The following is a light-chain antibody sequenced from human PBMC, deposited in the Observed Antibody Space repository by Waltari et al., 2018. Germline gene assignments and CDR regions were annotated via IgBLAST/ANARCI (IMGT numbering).Light chain of an antibody. J-gene: IGLJ3*02. Sequence: QAVVTQEPSLTVSPGGTVTLTCGSSTGAVTSGHYPYWFQQKPGHVPRTLIYDTTNKHSGTPARFSGSLLGGKAALTLSGAQPEDEAEYYCLLWHRGARWVFGGGTKLSVL. CDR2: DTT. V-gene: IGLV7-46*01. CDR1: TGAVTSGHY. CDR3: LLWHRGARWV.